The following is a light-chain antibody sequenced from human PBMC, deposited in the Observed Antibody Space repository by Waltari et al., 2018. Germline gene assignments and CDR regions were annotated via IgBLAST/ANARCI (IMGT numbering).Light chain of an antibody. V-gene: IGKV2D-29*02. CDR3: MQNIQLPT. CDR2: EVY. Sequence: IVMTQSPLSLSVTPGQPASMSCKSSQSLLHSDGRTRLFWYLQKSGRSPRLLISEVYDRFSGVSDRFSGSGSGTDFTLNISRVEPEDVRIYFCMQNIQLPTFGQGTKVQI. J-gene: IGKJ1*01. CDR1: QSLLHSDGRTR.